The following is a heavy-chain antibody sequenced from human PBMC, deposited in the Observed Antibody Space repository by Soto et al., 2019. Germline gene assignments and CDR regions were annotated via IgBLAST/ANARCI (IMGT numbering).Heavy chain of an antibody. CDR2: IVPLSDRT. J-gene: IGHJ5*02. D-gene: IGHD2-15*01. CDR1: GETFNSNP. Sequence: QVQLVQSGAEVKKPGSALKVSCKVVGETFNSNPIGWVRQAPGQGLEWVGGIVPLSDRTNYAQELQGRVTVPTDGSTCTGYMELSNLKSDDTAVDYCARKSARDCHSGGGGFSLDVWVQGSLITVS. CDR3: ARKSARDCHSGGGGFSLDV. V-gene: IGHV1-69*05.